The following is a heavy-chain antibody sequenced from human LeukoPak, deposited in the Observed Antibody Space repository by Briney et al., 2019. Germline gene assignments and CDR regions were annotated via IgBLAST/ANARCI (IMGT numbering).Heavy chain of an antibody. J-gene: IGHJ4*02. V-gene: IGHV1-69*04. CDR1: GGTFSSYA. D-gene: IGHD6-6*01. CDR2: IIPILGIA. Sequence: ASVEVSCKASGGTFSSYAISWVRQAPGQGLEWMGRIIPILGIANYAQKFQGRVTITADKSTSTAYMELSSLRSEDTAVYYCARVGIAARPTPFDYWGQGTLVTVSS. CDR3: ARVGIAARPTPFDY.